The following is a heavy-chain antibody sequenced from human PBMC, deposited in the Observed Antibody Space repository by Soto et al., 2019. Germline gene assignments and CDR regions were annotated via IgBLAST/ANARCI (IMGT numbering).Heavy chain of an antibody. CDR2: IGQDGTEK. Sequence: RSSGAVSVVTFSSPRWTLVRQDQGKGLEWVATIGQDGTEKKYVDSVKGRFTISRDNAKNSLYLQMNSLRVEDTALNNSARDLGWYVLDHSGQGALVTLSS. CDR3: ARDLGWYVLDH. D-gene: IGHD6-19*01. V-gene: IGHV3-7*05. J-gene: IGHJ5*02. CDR1: VVTFSSPR.